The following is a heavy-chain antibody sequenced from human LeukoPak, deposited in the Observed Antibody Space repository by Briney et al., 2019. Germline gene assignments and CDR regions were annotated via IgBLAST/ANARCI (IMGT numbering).Heavy chain of an antibody. D-gene: IGHD5-12*01. J-gene: IGHJ4*02. Sequence: SVKVSCKASEGTFSDYAIGWVRQAPGQGLEWMGRIIPIPGKAKYAQRFQDRVTVTADTSTNTVYMEMRSLRSDDTAFYYCARETSRDGYKADYWGRGTLVTVSS. V-gene: IGHV1-69*04. CDR1: EGTFSDYA. CDR3: ARETSRDGYKADY. CDR2: IIPIPGKA.